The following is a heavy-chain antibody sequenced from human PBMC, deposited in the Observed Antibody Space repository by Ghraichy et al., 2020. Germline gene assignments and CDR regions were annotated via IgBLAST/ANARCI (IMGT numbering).Heavy chain of an antibody. J-gene: IGHJ3*02. V-gene: IGHV3-30*18. CDR2: ISYDGTNK. Sequence: GESLNISCAASGFTFSSYGMHWVRQAPGKGLEWVTIISYDGTNKYYADSVKGRFTISRDNSKNTLYLQMNSLRAEDTAVYYCAKGGLFYYDSSGFYLSAFDIWGQGTMVTVSS. CDR3: AKGGLFYYDSSGFYLSAFDI. CDR1: GFTFSSYG. D-gene: IGHD3-22*01.